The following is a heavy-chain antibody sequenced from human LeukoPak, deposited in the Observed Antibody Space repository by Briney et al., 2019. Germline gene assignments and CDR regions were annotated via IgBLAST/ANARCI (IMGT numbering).Heavy chain of an antibody. CDR1: GFTFCSYD. CDR3: AKGDFGCGSCYSEYYYYYYMGV. V-gene: IGHV3-64*01. D-gene: IGHD2-15*01. CDR2: ISSNGGST. Sequence: PGGSLRLPCVASGFTFCSYDMLWPRQAPGKGLEYVSAISSNGGSTFYANSVKGRFTIYRDIPKNTVYSKMKSLRAADTAVYYCAKGDFGCGSCYSEYYYYYYMGVWGKGTTVTVSS. J-gene: IGHJ6*03.